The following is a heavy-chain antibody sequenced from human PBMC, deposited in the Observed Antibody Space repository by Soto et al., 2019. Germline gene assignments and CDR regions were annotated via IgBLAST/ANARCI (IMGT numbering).Heavy chain of an antibody. J-gene: IGHJ6*02. D-gene: IGHD3-10*01. V-gene: IGHV3-33*01. CDR3: ARGAPGGFGELLPDYYYYGMDV. Sequence: GGSLRLSCAASGFTFSSYGMHWVRQAPGKGLEWVAVIWYDGSNKYYADSVKGRFTISRDNSKNTLYLQMNSLRAEDTAVYYCARGAPGGFGELLPDYYYYGMDVWGQGTTVTVSS. CDR2: IWYDGSNK. CDR1: GFTFSSYG.